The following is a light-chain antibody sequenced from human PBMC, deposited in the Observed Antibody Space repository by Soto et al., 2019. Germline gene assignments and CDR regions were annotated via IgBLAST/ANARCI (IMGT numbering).Light chain of an antibody. Sequence: QSVLTQPASVSGSPGQSITISCTGTSSDVGSHNFVSWYQQRPGKAPKLMIFEVTKRPSGVSSRFSASKSGNTASLTISGVQAEDEDDYYCCSYAGNTTWVFGGGTKLTVL. CDR3: CSYAGNTTWV. CDR1: SSDVGSHNF. CDR2: EVT. J-gene: IGLJ3*02. V-gene: IGLV2-23*02.